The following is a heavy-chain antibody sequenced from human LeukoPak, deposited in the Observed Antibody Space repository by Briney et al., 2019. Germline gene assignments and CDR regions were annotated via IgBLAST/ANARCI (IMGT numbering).Heavy chain of an antibody. J-gene: IGHJ4*02. D-gene: IGHD5-24*01. Sequence: ASVKVSCTASGYTFTSYYMHWVRQAPGQGLEWMGIINPSGGSTSYAQKFQGRATMTRATSTRTVYMELSSPSSEDTAVYYCARDGMATIRGFDYWGQGTLVTVSS. CDR2: INPSGGST. CDR3: ARDGMATIRGFDY. V-gene: IGHV1-46*01. CDR1: GYTFTSYY.